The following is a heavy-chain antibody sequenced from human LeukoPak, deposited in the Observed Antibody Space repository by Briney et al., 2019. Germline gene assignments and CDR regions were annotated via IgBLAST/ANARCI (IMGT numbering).Heavy chain of an antibody. J-gene: IGHJ4*02. CDR2: SGTAGDT. CDR1: GFTFSSSA. CDR3: AKKTPGTHPFDY. Sequence: GGSLRLSCAASGFTFSSSAMNWVRKAPGKGLEWVSASGTAGDTYYAASVKGRFTISRDNSKDTLYLQMTSLRAKDTAVYYCAKKTPGTHPFDYWGQGTLVTVSP. D-gene: IGHD6-13*01. V-gene: IGHV3-23*01.